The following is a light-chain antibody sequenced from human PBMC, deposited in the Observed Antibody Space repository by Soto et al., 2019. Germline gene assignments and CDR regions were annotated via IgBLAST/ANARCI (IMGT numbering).Light chain of an antibody. V-gene: IGLV1-47*01. J-gene: IGLJ2*01. Sequence: QSVLTQPPSASGTPGQRVTIYFSGSSSNRGSNYVYWDQQLPRRATKLIIYRNNQQPSGVPDRFSGSKSGTSASLAISGLRSKDPAEYYCAAAYNNLSGPVVFRGGTEETVL. CDR1: SSNRGSNY. CDR2: RNN. CDR3: AAAYNNLSGPVV.